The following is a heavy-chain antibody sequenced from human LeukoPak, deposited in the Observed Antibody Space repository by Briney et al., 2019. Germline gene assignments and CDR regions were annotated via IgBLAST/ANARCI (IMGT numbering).Heavy chain of an antibody. V-gene: IGHV1-24*01. CDR1: GYTLTELS. CDR3: ATDSRSPRYDILTGFDAFDI. J-gene: IGHJ3*02. Sequence: ASVKVSCKVSGYTLTELSMHWVRQAPGKGLEWMGGFDPEDGETIYAQKFQGRVTMTEDTSTDTAYMELSSLRSEYTAVYYCATDSRSPRYDILTGFDAFDIWGQGTMVTVSS. D-gene: IGHD3-9*01. CDR2: FDPEDGET.